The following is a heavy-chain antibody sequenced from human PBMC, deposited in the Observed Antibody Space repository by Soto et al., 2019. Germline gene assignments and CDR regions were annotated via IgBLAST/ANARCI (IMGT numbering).Heavy chain of an antibody. V-gene: IGHV3-33*06. CDR3: AKELLRLGESLERYFDY. D-gene: IGHD3-10*01. CDR1: GFSFSSYG. J-gene: IGHJ4*02. Sequence: GGSLRLSCAASGFSFSSYGMYWVRQAPGKGLEWVAVIWYDGSNKDYADSVKGRFTISRDNSKNTLFLQLNSLRAEDTAVYYCAKELLRLGESLERYFDYWGQGTLVTVSS. CDR2: IWYDGSNK.